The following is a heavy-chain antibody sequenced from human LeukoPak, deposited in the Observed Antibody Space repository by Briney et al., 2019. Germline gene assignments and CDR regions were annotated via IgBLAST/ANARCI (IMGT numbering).Heavy chain of an antibody. CDR1: GGSISSYY. CDR3: ARHGRDGYNFDAFDI. CDR2: IYYSGST. V-gene: IGHV4-59*08. D-gene: IGHD5-24*01. Sequence: SETLSLTCTVSGGSISSYYWSWIRQPPGKGLEWIGYIYYSGSTNYNPSLKSRVTISVDTSENQFSLKLSSVTAADTAVYYCARHGRDGYNFDAFDIWGQGTMVTVSS. J-gene: IGHJ3*02.